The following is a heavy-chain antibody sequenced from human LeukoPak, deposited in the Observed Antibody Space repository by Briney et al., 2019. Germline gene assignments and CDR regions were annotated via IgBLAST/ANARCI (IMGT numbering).Heavy chain of an antibody. V-gene: IGHV5-10-1*01. CDR1: GYSLTSYW. Sequence: GESLKISCRAFGYSLTSYWIFWVRQMPGKGLEWMGRIDPTDSYTYYSPSFQGHVTISADKSISTAYLQWSSLKPSDTAMYYCARPLYSSAHYPDYGGQGALVTVSS. CDR2: IDPTDSYT. J-gene: IGHJ4*02. CDR3: ARPLYSSAHYPDY. D-gene: IGHD3-22*01.